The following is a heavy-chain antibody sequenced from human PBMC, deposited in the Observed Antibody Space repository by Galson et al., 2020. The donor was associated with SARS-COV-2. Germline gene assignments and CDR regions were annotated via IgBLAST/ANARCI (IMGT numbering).Heavy chain of an antibody. Sequence: GESLKISCAASGFSFSQHAMAWVRQVPGKGLEWVSAIVGSADLSYYVESVRGRFTISRDNSRTTLFLQMNSLRVEDTAVYYCAKAMMGVTTLFFDSWGQGDLVAVSS. CDR2: IVGSADLS. CDR1: GFSFSQHA. CDR3: AKAMMGVTTLFFDS. D-gene: IGHD2-21*02. J-gene: IGHJ4*02. V-gene: IGHV3-23*01.